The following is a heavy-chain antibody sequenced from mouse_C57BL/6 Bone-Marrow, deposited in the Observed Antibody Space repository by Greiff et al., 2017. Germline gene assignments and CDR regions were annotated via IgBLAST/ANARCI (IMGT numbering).Heavy chain of an antibody. J-gene: IGHJ2*01. Sequence: QVQLKESGPGILQPSQTLSLTCSFSGFSLSTFGMGVGWIRQPSGKGLEWLAHLWWDDDKSYNPALKSRLTISKDTSKNQVFLKIANVDTADTATYYCARSYEENYFDYWGQGTTLTVSS. CDR3: ARSYEENYFDY. D-gene: IGHD1-1*01. CDR2: LWWDDDK. V-gene: IGHV8-8*01. CDR1: GFSLSTFGMG.